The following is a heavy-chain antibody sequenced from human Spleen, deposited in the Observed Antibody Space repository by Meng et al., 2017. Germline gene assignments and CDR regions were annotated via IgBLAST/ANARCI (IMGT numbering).Heavy chain of an antibody. CDR1: GFTFSSYS. CDR3: ARRVGATTGIDY. V-gene: IGHV3-30*05. J-gene: IGHJ4*02. Sequence: VQLVESGGGLVKPGGSLRLSCAASGFTFSSYSMNWVRQAPGKGLEWVAVISYDGSNKYYADSVKGRFTISRDNSKNTLYLQMNSLRAEDTAVYYCARRVGATTGIDYWGQGTLVTSPQ. D-gene: IGHD1-26*01. CDR2: ISYDGSNK.